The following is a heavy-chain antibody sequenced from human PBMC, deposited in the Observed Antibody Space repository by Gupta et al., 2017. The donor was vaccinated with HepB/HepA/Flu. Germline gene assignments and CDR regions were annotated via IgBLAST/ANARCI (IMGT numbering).Heavy chain of an antibody. Sequence: QVQLQQWGAGLLKPSETLSLTCAVYGGSFSGYYWSWIRQPPGKGLEWIGEINHSGSTNYNPSLKSRVTISVDTSKNQFSLKLSSVTAADTAVYYCARLTLDCSGGSCYYYYYYMDVWGKGTTVTVSS. D-gene: IGHD2-15*01. CDR3: ARLTLDCSGGSCYYYYYYMDV. J-gene: IGHJ6*03. V-gene: IGHV4-34*01. CDR1: GGSFSGYY. CDR2: INHSGST.